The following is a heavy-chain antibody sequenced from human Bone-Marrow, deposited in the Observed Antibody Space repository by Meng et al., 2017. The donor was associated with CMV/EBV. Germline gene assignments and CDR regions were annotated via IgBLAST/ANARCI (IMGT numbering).Heavy chain of an antibody. CDR3: TRTWIDSFTPDFDY. CDR2: INPKSAGI. D-gene: IGHD2-2*03. CDR1: GDPLVGHY. V-gene: IGHV1-2*06. Sequence: QVKQGQAGGEAKTAWGSVKVSCKTSGDPLVGHYIHWVRQAPGQGLEWMGRINPKSAGIDYVEKLQGRVTMTRDTSNTIVYMELSRLTADDTAVYYCTRTWIDSFTPDFDYWGQGSLVTVSS. J-gene: IGHJ4*02.